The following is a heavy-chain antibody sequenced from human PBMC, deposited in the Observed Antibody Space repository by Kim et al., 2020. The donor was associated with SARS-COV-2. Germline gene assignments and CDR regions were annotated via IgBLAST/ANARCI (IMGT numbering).Heavy chain of an antibody. J-gene: IGHJ4*02. CDR1: GDSTTSTSYF. Sequence: SETLSLTCSVSGDSTTSTSYFWNWIRQPAGKGLEWLGHISHTGSANYNPSLRSRLTISLDTLKNQVSLRLSSVTATDTAIYYCSTEGDGGPDYWGQGTLVTVSS. V-gene: IGHV4-61*09. D-gene: IGHD3-16*01. CDR2: ISHTGSA. CDR3: STEGDGGPDY.